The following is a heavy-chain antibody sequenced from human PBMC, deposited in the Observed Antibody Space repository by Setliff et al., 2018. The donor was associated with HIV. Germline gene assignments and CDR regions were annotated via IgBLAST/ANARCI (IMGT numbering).Heavy chain of an antibody. CDR3: ARVKSGTLGGYVDY. D-gene: IGHD3-16*01. CDR1: GASISRSSYY. Sequence: SETLSLTCTVSGASISRSSYYWGWIRQPPGKGLEWIGSIYYSGSTYYNPSLKSRVTISVDTSKNQFSLRLSSVSAADTAVYFCARVKSGTLGGYVDYWGQGTLVTVSS. V-gene: IGHV4-39*07. CDR2: IYYSGST. J-gene: IGHJ4*02.